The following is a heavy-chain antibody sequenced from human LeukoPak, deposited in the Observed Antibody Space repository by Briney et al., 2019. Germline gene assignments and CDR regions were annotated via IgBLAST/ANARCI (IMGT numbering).Heavy chain of an antibody. V-gene: IGHV3-23*01. D-gene: IGHD3-10*01. CDR3: AETYGSGNTGNWFDP. CDR1: GFTFSSYA. CDR2: IGGSGGST. Sequence: GGSLRLSCAASGFTFSSYAMSWVRQAPGKGLEWVSAIGGSGGSTYYADSVKGRFTISRDNSKNTLYLQMNSLRAEDTAVYYCAETYGSGNTGNWFDPWGQGTLVTVSS. J-gene: IGHJ5*02.